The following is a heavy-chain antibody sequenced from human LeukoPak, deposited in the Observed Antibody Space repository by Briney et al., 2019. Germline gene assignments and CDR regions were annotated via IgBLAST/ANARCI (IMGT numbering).Heavy chain of an antibody. Sequence: SETLSLTCTVSGDSISSGTSFWSWIRQPAEKGLEWIGHIYASGSTSYNPSLKSRVTISVDTSKNQFSLKLTSMTAADTAVYYCARTAALATDYFDFWGQGTLVTVSS. J-gene: IGHJ4*02. V-gene: IGHV4-61*09. D-gene: IGHD2-15*01. CDR2: IYASGST. CDR3: ARTAALATDYFDF. CDR1: GDSISSGTSF.